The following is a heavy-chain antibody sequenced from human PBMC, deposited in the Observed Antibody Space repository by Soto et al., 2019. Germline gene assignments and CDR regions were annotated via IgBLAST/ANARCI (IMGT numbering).Heavy chain of an antibody. Sequence: GASVKVSYKASGGTFSSYAISWVRQAPGQGLEWMGGIIPIFGTANYAQKFQGRVTITADESTSTAYMELSSLRSEDTAVYYCARDRGGYGSSPWPFDYWGQGTLVTVSS. J-gene: IGHJ4*02. CDR3: ARDRGGYGSSPWPFDY. CDR2: IIPIFGTA. D-gene: IGHD1-1*01. CDR1: GGTFSSYA. V-gene: IGHV1-69*13.